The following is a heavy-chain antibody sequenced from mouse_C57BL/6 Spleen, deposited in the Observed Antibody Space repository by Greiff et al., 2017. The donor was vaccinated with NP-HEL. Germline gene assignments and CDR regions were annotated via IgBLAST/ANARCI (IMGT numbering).Heavy chain of an antibody. D-gene: IGHD2-2*01. J-gene: IGHJ1*03. Sequence: LQESGPGLVKPSQSLSLTCSVTGYSITSGYYWTWIRQFPGNKLEWMGYISYDGSNNYNPSLKNRISITRDTSKNQFFLKLNSVTTEDTATYYCARVIYDGYDDGWYFDVWGTGTTVTVSS. CDR2: ISYDGSN. CDR3: ARVIYDGYDDGWYFDV. CDR1: GYSITSGYY. V-gene: IGHV3-6*01.